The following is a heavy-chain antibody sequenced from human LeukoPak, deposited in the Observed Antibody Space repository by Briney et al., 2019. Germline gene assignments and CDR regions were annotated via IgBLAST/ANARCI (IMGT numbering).Heavy chain of an antibody. V-gene: IGHV1-18*01. CDR3: ARERPAYYYYYGMDV. J-gene: IGHJ6*02. Sequence: ASVKVSCKASGYTFTSYDINWVRQATGQGLEWMGWMNPNSGNTNYAQKLQGRVTMTTDTSTGTAYMELRSLRSDDTAVYYCARERPAYYYYYGMDVWGQGTTVTVSS. CDR1: GYTFTSYD. CDR2: MNPNSGNT.